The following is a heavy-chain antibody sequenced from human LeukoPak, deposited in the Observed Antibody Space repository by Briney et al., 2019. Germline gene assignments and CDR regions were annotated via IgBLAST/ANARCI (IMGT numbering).Heavy chain of an antibody. Sequence: GGSLRLSRAASGFTFRISPMSWVRQAPGKGVEWVSALSGRDGKTYYADSVKGRFTISRDNSKNMLYLQMNSLRVEDTAIYFCAKDQSVDWNYRGDAFDIWGQGTMVTVSS. D-gene: IGHD1-1*01. J-gene: IGHJ3*02. CDR1: GFTFRISP. CDR3: AKDQSVDWNYRGDAFDI. V-gene: IGHV3-23*01. CDR2: LSGRDGKT.